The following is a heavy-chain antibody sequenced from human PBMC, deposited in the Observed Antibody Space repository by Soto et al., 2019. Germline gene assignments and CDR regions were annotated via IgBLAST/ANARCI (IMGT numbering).Heavy chain of an antibody. CDR1: GFTFSIYA. D-gene: IGHD3-22*01. J-gene: IGHJ4*02. Sequence: LRLSCAASGFTFSIYAMTWVRQSPGKGLEWVSSMSRTGDHTYYADSVKGRFTISRDNSKNTLYLQMNSLRAEDTAIYYCAKDQSNSNPLYYFDFWGPGTLVTVSS. V-gene: IGHV3-23*01. CDR3: AKDQSNSNPLYYFDF. CDR2: MSRTGDHT.